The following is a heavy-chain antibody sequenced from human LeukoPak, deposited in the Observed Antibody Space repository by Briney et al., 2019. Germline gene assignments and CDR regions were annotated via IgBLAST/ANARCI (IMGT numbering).Heavy chain of an antibody. CDR2: IKQDGSEK. CDR3: ARENSFETVRDFWSGYYSSDYYYYMDV. J-gene: IGHJ6*03. Sequence: PGGSLRLSCAASGFTFSSYWMSWVRQAPGKGLEWVANIKQDGSEKYYVDSVKGRFTISRDNAKNSLYLQMNSLRAEDTAVYYCARENSFETVRDFWSGYYSSDYYYYMDVWGKGTTVTVSS. D-gene: IGHD3-3*01. V-gene: IGHV3-7*01. CDR1: GFTFSSYW.